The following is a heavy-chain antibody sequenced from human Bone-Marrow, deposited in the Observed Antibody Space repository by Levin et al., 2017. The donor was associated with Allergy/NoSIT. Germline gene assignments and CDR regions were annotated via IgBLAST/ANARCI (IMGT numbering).Heavy chain of an antibody. CDR2: IRSKANSYAT. CDR3: TRLLSTVTTTSYWYFDL. V-gene: IGHV3-73*01. D-gene: IGHD4-17*01. Sequence: GGSLRLSCAASGFTFSGSAMHWVRQASGKGLEWVGRIRSKANSYATAYAASVKGRFTISRDDSKNTAYLQMNSLKTEDTAVYYCTRLLSTVTTTSYWYFDLWGRGTLVTVSS. J-gene: IGHJ2*01. CDR1: GFTFSGSA.